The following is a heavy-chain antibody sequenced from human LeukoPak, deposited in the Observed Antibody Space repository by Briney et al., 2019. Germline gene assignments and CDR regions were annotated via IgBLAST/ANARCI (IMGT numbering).Heavy chain of an antibody. CDR2: ISSSSSYI. D-gene: IGHD6-19*01. V-gene: IGHV3-21*01. J-gene: IGHJ4*02. CDR3: ARDPVAGHFDY. CDR1: GFTFSSYS. Sequence: GGSLRLSCAACGFTFSSYSMNWVRQAPGKGLEWVSSISSSSSYIYYADSVKGRFTISRDNAKNSLYLQMNSLRAEDTAVYYCARDPVAGHFDYWGQGTLVTVSS.